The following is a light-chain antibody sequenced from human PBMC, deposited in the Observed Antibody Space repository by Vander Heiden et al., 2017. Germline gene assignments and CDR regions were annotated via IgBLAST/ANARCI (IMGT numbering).Light chain of an antibody. V-gene: IGLV2-14*03. CDR2: DDT. CDR3: SSYTTSSTQV. CDR1: SSDVGNDNY. Sequence: QSALTQPASVSGSPGQSITISCAGTSSDVGNDNYVSWYQQHPGKAPKLVIYDDTNRPSGVSNRFSGAKSGNTASLTISGLQPEDEADYYCSSYTTSSTQVFGTGTKVTVL. J-gene: IGLJ1*01.